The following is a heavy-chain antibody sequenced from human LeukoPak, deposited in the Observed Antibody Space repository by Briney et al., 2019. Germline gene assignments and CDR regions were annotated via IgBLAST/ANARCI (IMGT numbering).Heavy chain of an antibody. CDR1: GFTFSSYG. Sequence: GRSLRLSCAASGFTFSSYGMHWVRQAPGKGLEWVAVISYDGSNEYYADSVKGRFTISRDNSKNTLYLQMNSLRAEDTAVYYCAKGDVDTAMVRGYWGQGTLVTVSS. CDR3: AKGDVDTAMVRGY. V-gene: IGHV3-30*18. D-gene: IGHD5-18*01. CDR2: ISYDGSNE. J-gene: IGHJ4*02.